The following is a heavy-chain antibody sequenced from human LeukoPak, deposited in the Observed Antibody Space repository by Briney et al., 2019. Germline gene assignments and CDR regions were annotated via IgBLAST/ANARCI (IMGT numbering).Heavy chain of an antibody. CDR3: ARGRRWLRPPYFDY. D-gene: IGHD5-12*01. V-gene: IGHV4-34*01. J-gene: IGHJ4*02. CDR2: INHSGST. Sequence: SETLSLTCAVYGGSFSGYYWSWIRQPPGKGLEWIGEINHSGSTNYNPSLKSRVTISVDTSKNQFSLKLSSVTAADTAVYDCARGRRWLRPPYFDYWGQGNLVHVSS. CDR1: GGSFSGYY.